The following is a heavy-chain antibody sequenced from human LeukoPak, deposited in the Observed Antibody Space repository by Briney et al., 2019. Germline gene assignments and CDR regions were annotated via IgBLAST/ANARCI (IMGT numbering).Heavy chain of an antibody. V-gene: IGHV1-69*05. CDR2: VNPIFGTA. D-gene: IGHD6-6*01. J-gene: IGHJ6*03. CDR1: GGTFSSYA. Sequence: ASDKVSCKASGGTFSSYAISWVRQAPGQGLKWMGGVNPIFGTANYAQTFQGRVTITTDESTSTAYMELSSLRSEDTAVYYCARAEQLVYYYYMDVWGKGTTVTVSS. CDR3: ARAEQLVYYYYMDV.